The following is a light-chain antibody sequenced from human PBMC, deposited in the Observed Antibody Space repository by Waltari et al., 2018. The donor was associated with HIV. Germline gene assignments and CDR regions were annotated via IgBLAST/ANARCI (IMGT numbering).Light chain of an antibody. Sequence: VLTQPPSGSASPGPTITIFCTGNSSNLLSGLHVQWYQQLAGTAPKLLIFGRGNRPSGVPRRFSGSKSGTSPSLAISGLQLDDEGDYYCQAYDRSLNGYVFGGGTKVIVL. J-gene: IGLJ1*01. CDR1: SSNLLSGLH. CDR2: GRG. CDR3: QAYDRSLNGYV. V-gene: IGLV1-40*01.